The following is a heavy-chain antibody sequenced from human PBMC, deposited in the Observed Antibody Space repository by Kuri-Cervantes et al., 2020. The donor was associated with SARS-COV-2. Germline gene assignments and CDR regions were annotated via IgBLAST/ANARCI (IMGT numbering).Heavy chain of an antibody. Sequence: GESLRLSCAASGFTVSSNYMSWVRQAPGKGLEWVSVIYSGGSTYYADSVKGRFTISRDNSKNTLYLQMNSLRAEDTAVYYCARHARRGYSYGPWDYWGQGTLVTVSS. V-gene: IGHV3-53*01. CDR3: ARHARRGYSYGPWDY. D-gene: IGHD5-18*01. J-gene: IGHJ4*02. CDR2: IYSGGST. CDR1: GFTVSSNY.